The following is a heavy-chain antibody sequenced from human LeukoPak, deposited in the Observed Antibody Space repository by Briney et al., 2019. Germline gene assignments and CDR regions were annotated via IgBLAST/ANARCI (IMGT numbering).Heavy chain of an antibody. CDR2: IYYNGAT. D-gene: IGHD1-26*01. J-gene: IGHJ5*02. V-gene: IGHV4-39*07. Sequence: PSETLSLTCTVSGGSISSTSYYWGWVRQPPGKGLEWIGTIYYNGATQYNPSLRSRATMSVDTSKNQFSLKLNSVTAADTAVYYCARHRTGSYPVGFDPWGQGTLVTVSS. CDR1: GGSISSTSYY. CDR3: ARHRTGSYPVGFDP.